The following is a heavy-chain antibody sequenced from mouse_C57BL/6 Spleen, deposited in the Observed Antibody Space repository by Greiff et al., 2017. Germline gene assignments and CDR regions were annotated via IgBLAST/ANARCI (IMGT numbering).Heavy chain of an antibody. V-gene: IGHV1-50*01. CDR3: ARWGLGDYYAMDY. Sequence: QVQLQQPGAELVKPGASVKLSCKASGYTFTSYWMQWVKQRPGQGLEWIGEIDPSDSYTNYNQKFKGKATLTVDTSSSTAYMQLSSLTSEDSAVYYCARWGLGDYYAMDYWGQGTSVTVSS. D-gene: IGHD2-13*01. J-gene: IGHJ4*01. CDR1: GYTFTSYW. CDR2: IDPSDSYT.